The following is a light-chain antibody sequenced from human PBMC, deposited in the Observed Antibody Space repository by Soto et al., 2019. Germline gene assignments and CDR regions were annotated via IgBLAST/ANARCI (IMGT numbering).Light chain of an antibody. Sequence: QSVRTEPASVSGSPGQSIAISCTGTRSDVGSYNLVSWYQQHPGKAPKLMIYEVSKRPSGVSNRFSGSKSGNTASLTISGLQAEDEADYYCCSYAGSSTSVFGTGTKVTVL. V-gene: IGLV2-23*02. CDR2: EVS. CDR1: RSDVGSYNL. J-gene: IGLJ1*01. CDR3: CSYAGSSTSV.